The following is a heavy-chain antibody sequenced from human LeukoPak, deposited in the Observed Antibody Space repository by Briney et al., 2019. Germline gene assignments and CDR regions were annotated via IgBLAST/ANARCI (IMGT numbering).Heavy chain of an antibody. CDR2: IYYSGST. Sequence: SQTLSLTCTVSGGSISSSDYYWSWIRQPPGKGLEWIGYIYYSGSTSYNPSLKSRVTISVDTSKYQLSLKLTSVTAADTAVYYCARGFDAHNAFDIWGQGTMVTVSS. V-gene: IGHV4-30-4*01. CDR3: ARGFDAHNAFDI. D-gene: IGHD3-9*01. CDR1: GGSISSSDYY. J-gene: IGHJ3*02.